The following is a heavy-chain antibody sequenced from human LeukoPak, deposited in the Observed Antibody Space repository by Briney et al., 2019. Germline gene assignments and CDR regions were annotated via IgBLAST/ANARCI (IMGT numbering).Heavy chain of an antibody. J-gene: IGHJ4*02. CDR1: GYTFTSYG. D-gene: IGHD3-22*01. Sequence: ASVKVSCKASGYTFTSYGISRVRQAPGQGLEWMGWISAYNGNTNYAQKLQGRVTMTTDTSTSTAYMELRSLRPDDTAMYYCARRGVYYYDSSGRANYYFDFWGQGTLVTVSS. V-gene: IGHV1-18*01. CDR2: ISAYNGNT. CDR3: ARRGVYYYDSSGRANYYFDF.